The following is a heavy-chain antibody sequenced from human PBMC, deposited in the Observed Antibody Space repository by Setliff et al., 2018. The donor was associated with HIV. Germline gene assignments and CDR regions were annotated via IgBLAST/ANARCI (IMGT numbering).Heavy chain of an antibody. V-gene: IGHV4-38-2*02. CDR3: ARIGSGWSVGWFDP. CDR2: IDASANT. D-gene: IGHD6-13*01. CDR1: GSPISSNYY. Sequence: PSETLSLTCTVSGSPISSNYYWAWIRQAPGKGLEWIGCIDASANTYYIPSLKSRATISIDTSKNQLSLKLRSVTAADTAVYYCARIGSGWSVGWFDPWGQGTLVTVSS. J-gene: IGHJ5*02.